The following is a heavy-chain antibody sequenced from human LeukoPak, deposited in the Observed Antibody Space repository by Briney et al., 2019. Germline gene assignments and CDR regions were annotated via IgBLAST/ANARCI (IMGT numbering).Heavy chain of an antibody. CDR3: AKTQGRGYSSRGLDY. J-gene: IGHJ4*02. V-gene: IGHV3-30-3*02. D-gene: IGHD6-19*01. CDR1: GFTFSSYA. Sequence: SGGSLRLSCAASGFTFSSYAMHWVRQAPGKGLEWVAVISYDGSNKYYADSVKGRFTISRDNSKNTLYLQMNSLRAEDTAVYYCAKTQGRGYSSRGLDYWGQGTLVTVSS. CDR2: ISYDGSNK.